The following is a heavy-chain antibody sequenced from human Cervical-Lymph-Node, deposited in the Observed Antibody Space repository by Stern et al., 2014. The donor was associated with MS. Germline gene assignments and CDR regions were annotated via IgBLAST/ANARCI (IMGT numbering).Heavy chain of an antibody. D-gene: IGHD2/OR15-2a*01. V-gene: IGHV3-30*03. CDR2: ISYDGSNE. Sequence: VQLVESGGGVVQPGRSLRLSCAASGFTFSSYGMHWVRQAPGKGLEWVTLISYDGSNEYYADSVKGRFTISRDNSKNPVYLQMNSLRPEDTAVYYCARPRRPYFFRGNHHYYGMDVWGQGTRVSVSS. CDR3: ARPRRPYFFRGNHHYYGMDV. J-gene: IGHJ6*02. CDR1: GFTFSSYG.